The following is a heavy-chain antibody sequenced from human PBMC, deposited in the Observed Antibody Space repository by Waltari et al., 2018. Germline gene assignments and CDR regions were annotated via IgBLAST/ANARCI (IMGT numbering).Heavy chain of an antibody. D-gene: IGHD2-8*01. CDR3: TRDLMGDVGNY. J-gene: IGHJ4*02. Sequence: QVQLVQSGAEVKKPGASVTVSCKASGYTFPSHYLHWVRQAPGQGLEWMGMINPASGSTIYTQKFQGTVTMTRDRSTTTVYLELNSLRSEDTAVYYCTRDLMGDVGNYWGQGTLVTVSS. V-gene: IGHV1-46*01. CDR2: INPASGST. CDR1: GYTFPSHY.